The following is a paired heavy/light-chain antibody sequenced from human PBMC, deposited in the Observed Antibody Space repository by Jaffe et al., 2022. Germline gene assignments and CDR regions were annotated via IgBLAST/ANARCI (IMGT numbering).Light chain of an antibody. V-gene: IGKV2-24*01. CDR1: QSLVSNDGNTY. J-gene: IGKJ5*01. Sequence: IVMTQTPLSAPVTLGQPASISCKSSQSLVSNDGNTYLGWLHQRPGQPPRLLIYGVFNRFSGVPDRFSGSGAGTDFTLRISEVEPEDVGVYYCVHATQFPITFGQGTRLEI. CDR2: GVF. CDR3: VHATQFPIT.
Heavy chain of an antibody. V-gene: IGHV3-30*02. D-gene: IGHD3-3*01. CDR2: LWSAGINK. CDR1: GVSLSNYG. J-gene: IGHJ4*02. CDR3: ATDFRTSPRHY. Sequence: QVQLVESGGGVVQPGGSLRLSCGASGVSLSNYGMHWVRQAPGKGLEWVAFLWSAGINKNYADSVKGRFTISRDTSKNTLFLEMNGLRVDDTAVYYCATDFRTSPRHYWGQGTLVTVSS.